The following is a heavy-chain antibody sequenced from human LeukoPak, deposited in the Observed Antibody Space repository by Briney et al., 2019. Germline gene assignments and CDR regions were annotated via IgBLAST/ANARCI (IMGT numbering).Heavy chain of an antibody. CDR1: GFTVSSNY. Sequence: PGGSLRLSCAASGFTVSSNYMSWVRQAPGKGLEWVSVIYSGGTTYYADSVKGRFTISRDNAKNSLYLQMNTLRAEDTAVYFCSTATYSSGYHYFESWGQGTLVTVSS. D-gene: IGHD5-18*01. V-gene: IGHV3-53*01. J-gene: IGHJ4*02. CDR2: IYSGGTT. CDR3: STATYSSGYHYFES.